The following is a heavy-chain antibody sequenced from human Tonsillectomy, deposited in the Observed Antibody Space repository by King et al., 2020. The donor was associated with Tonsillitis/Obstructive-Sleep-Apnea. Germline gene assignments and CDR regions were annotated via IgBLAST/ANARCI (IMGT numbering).Heavy chain of an antibody. J-gene: IGHJ6*03. V-gene: IGHV1-69*04. CDR1: GGTFSSYA. CDR2: IIPILGIA. Sequence: QLVQSGAEVKKPGSSVKVSCKASGGTFSSYAISWVRQAPGQGLEWMGRIIPILGIANYAQKFQGRVTITADKSTSTAYMELSSLRSEDTAVYYCARAPAGSSAGGGVYYYYYMDVWGKGTTVTVSS. CDR3: ARAPAGSSAGGGVYYYYYMDV. D-gene: IGHD6-25*01.